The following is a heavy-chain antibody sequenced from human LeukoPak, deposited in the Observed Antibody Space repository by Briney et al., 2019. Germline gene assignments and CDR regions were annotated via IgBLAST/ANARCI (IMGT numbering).Heavy chain of an antibody. J-gene: IGHJ4*02. CDR3: AKGSSYGPPYFDY. CDR1: GGSISSSSYY. CDR2: IYYSGST. Sequence: SETLSLTCTVSGGSISSSSYYWGWIRQPPGQGLEWIGSIYYSGSTYYNPSLKSRVTISVDTSKNQFSLKLSSVTAADTAVYYCAKGSSYGPPYFDYWGQGTLVTVSS. V-gene: IGHV4-39*07. D-gene: IGHD5-18*01.